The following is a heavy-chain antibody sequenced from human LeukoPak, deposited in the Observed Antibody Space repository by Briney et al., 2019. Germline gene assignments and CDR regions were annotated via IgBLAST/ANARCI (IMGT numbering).Heavy chain of an antibody. CDR2: ISYDGSNK. CDR3: AKDRPRYCSGGSCVTVDY. V-gene: IGHV3-30*18. D-gene: IGHD2-15*01. CDR1: VLSFRRYC. J-gene: IGHJ4*02. Sequence: GIAVRLSCAACVLSFRRYCMQWVRQAPAKGVEGVAVISYDGSNKYYADSVKGRFTISRDNSKNTLYLQMNSLSAEDTAVYSCAKDRPRYCSGGSCVTVDYWGQGTLVTVSS.